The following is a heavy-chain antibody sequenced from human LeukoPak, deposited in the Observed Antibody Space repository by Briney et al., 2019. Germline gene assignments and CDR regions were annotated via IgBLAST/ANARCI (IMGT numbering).Heavy chain of an antibody. CDR1: GFTVSHNY. D-gene: IGHD5-12*01. CDR3: ARDLSGPLDY. V-gene: IGHV3-66*01. CDR2: IYSGGST. Sequence: PGGSLRISCAASGFTVSHNYMSWGRQAPSQGLEWVSVIYSGGSTNYADSVKGRFTISRDNSKNTLYLQMNSLRAEDTAVYYCARDLSGPLDYWGQGTLVTVSS. J-gene: IGHJ4*02.